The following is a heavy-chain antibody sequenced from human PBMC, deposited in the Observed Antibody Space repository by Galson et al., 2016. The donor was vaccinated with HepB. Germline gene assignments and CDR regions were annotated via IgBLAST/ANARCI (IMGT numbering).Heavy chain of an antibody. D-gene: IGHD2-2*01. J-gene: IGHJ2*01. Sequence: SLRLSCAASGFTFDAYAMHWIRQVPGRGLEWISGISWDSVTINYADSVKGRFSISRDNAENSVYLQMSSLRADDTALYYCASSPYCSVNTCYGQFDLWGRGTLVTVSP. CDR2: ISWDSVTI. V-gene: IGHV3-9*01. CDR3: ASSPYCSVNTCYGQFDL. CDR1: GFTFDAYA.